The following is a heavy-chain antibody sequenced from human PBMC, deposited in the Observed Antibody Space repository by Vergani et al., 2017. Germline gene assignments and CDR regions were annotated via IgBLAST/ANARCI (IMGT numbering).Heavy chain of an antibody. CDR1: GFSFGNYA. Sequence: QVKLEESGGGVVQPGRSLILSCAASGFSFGNYAMHWVRQAPGKGLEWVGVISYDGTEKKYADSVNGRFTISRDNSKKMMSLQMNSLGVEDTAVYYCARGGKGIIMVVPSTHLWGQGTQVSVS. J-gene: IGHJ4*02. CDR3: ARGGKGIIMVVPSTHL. CDR2: ISYDGTEK. V-gene: IGHV3-30-3*01. D-gene: IGHD2-15*01.